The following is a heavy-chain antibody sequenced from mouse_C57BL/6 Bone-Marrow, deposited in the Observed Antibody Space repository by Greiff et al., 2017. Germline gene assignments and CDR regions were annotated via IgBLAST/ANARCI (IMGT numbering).Heavy chain of an antibody. V-gene: IGHV5-9-1*02. D-gene: IGHD1-1*01. CDR3: TRCYYGSSYNCAMDY. CDR2: ISSGGDYI. J-gene: IGHJ4*01. Sequence: EVQRVESGEGLVKPGGSLKLSCAASGFTFSSYAMSWVRQTPEKRLEWVAYISSGGDYIYYADPVKGRFTISRDNARNTLYLQMSSLKSEDTAMYYCTRCYYGSSYNCAMDYWGQGTSVTVSS. CDR1: GFTFSSYA.